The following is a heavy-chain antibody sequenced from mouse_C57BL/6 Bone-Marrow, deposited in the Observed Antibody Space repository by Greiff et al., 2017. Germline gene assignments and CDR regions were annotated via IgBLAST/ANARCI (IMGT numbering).Heavy chain of an antibody. Sequence: QVQLQQSGPELVKPGASVKISCKASGYAFSSSWMNWVKQRPGKGLEWIGRIYPGDGDTNYNGKFKGKATLTADKSSSTAYMQLSSLTSEDSAVYFCARPLLLRHWYFDVWGTGTTVTVSS. CDR2: IYPGDGDT. CDR1: GYAFSSSW. J-gene: IGHJ1*03. D-gene: IGHD1-1*01. CDR3: ARPLLLRHWYFDV. V-gene: IGHV1-82*01.